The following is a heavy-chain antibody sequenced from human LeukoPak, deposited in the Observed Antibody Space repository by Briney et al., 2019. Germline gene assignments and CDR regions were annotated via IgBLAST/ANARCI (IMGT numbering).Heavy chain of an antibody. CDR3: ARGKYYYDSNSSYRYFDP. D-gene: IGHD3-22*01. V-gene: IGHV4-4*07. CDR2: IYTTGNA. Sequence: SETLCLTCTVSGGSISSYYWSWIRQPAGKGLEWIGRIYTTGNANYNPSLKSRVTMSIDTSKKQFSLNLSSVTAADTAVYYCARGKYYYDSNSSYRYFDPWGQGTLVTVSS. J-gene: IGHJ5*02. CDR1: GGSISSYY.